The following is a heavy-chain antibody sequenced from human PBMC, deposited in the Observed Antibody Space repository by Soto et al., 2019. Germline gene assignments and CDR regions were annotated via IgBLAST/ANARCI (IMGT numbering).Heavy chain of an antibody. CDR3: ARVAY. J-gene: IGHJ4*02. CDR2: ISSASNDI. CDR1: GFTFSRYS. Sequence: GGSLRLSCTASGFTFSRYSMNWVRQAPGKGLEWVASISSASNDITYADSVKGRFIISRDNAKNSLYLQMSDLRPEDTALYYCARVAYWGQGTLVTVSS. V-gene: IGHV3-21*06.